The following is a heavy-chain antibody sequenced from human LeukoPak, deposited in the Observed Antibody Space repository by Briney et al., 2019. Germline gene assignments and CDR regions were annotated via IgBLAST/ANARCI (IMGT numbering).Heavy chain of an antibody. CDR3: AKAVGVVAPFDY. CDR2: ISYDGSNK. Sequence: GGSLRLSCAASGFTFSSYGMHWVRQAPGKGLEWVAVISYDGSNKYYADSVKGRFTISRDNSKNTLYLQMNSLRAEDTAVCYCAKAVGVVAPFDYWGQGTLVTVSS. D-gene: IGHD2-15*01. J-gene: IGHJ4*02. V-gene: IGHV3-30*18. CDR1: GFTFSSYG.